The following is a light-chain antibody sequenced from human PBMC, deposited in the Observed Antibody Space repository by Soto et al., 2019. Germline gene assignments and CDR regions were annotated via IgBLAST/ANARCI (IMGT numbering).Light chain of an antibody. CDR1: QSVSSN. CDR2: GAS. J-gene: IGKJ5*01. CDR3: QQRSNWPPNT. Sequence: EIVMTQSPATLSVSPGERAALSCRASQSVSSNLAWYQQKPGQAPRLLIYGASIRATGIPDRFSGSGSGTDFTLTISSLEPEDFAVYYCQQRSNWPPNTFGQGTRLEIK. V-gene: IGKV3-11*01.